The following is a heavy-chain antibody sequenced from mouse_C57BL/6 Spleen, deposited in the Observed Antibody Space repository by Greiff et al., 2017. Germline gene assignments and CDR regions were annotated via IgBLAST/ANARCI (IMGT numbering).Heavy chain of an antibody. J-gene: IGHJ2*01. Sequence: EVMLVESEGGLVQPGSSMKLSCTASGFTFSDYYMAWVRQVPEKGLEWVANINYDGSSTYYLDSLKSRFIISRDNAKNILYLQMSSLKSEDTATYYCARASYSNYLDYWGQGTTLTVSS. CDR3: ARASYSNYLDY. D-gene: IGHD2-5*01. CDR2: INYDGSST. CDR1: GFTFSDYY. V-gene: IGHV5-16*01.